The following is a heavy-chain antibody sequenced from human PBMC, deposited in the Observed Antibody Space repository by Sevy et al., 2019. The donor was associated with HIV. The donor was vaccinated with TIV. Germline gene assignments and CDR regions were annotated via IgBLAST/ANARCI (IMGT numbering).Heavy chain of an antibody. CDR2: IRSKTDGETI. CDR3: ATDEMISVA. Sequence: GGSLRLSCAASGFDFFNAWMNWVRQAPGKGLEWVGRIRSKTDGETIEYTAPVKGRFTISRDDSRSILYLQMNSLKTEDTAVYFCATDEMISVAWGQGTLVTVSS. CDR1: GFDFFNAW. V-gene: IGHV3-15*07. J-gene: IGHJ4*02. D-gene: IGHD6-19*01.